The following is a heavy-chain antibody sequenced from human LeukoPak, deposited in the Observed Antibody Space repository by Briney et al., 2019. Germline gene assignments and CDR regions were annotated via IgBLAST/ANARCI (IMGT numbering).Heavy chain of an antibody. CDR1: GFTLTFSNDA. CDR3: ARILTISYGSGSYYPGAFDM. CDR2: ISGSATST. V-gene: IGHV3-23*01. D-gene: IGHD3-10*01. Sequence: PGGSLRLSCAASGFTLTFSNDAMSWVRQAPGKGLEWVSVISGSATSTYYADSVKGRSTISRDNPKNTVYLQMNSLRAEDTAVYYCARILTISYGSGSYYPGAFDMWGQGTMVTVSS. J-gene: IGHJ3*02.